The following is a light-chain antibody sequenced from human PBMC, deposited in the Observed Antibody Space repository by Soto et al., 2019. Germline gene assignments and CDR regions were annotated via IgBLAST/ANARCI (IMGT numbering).Light chain of an antibody. Sequence: EIELTQSPGTLSLSPGERATLSCRASQSVSSNYLAWYQQKPGQAPRLLIDGASRRATGIPDRFSGSGSGTDFTLTISRLEPEGFAVYYCQQYGRSSRPVGQGPKVEIK. J-gene: IGKJ1*01. V-gene: IGKV3-20*01. CDR2: GAS. CDR1: QSVSSNY. CDR3: QQYGRSSRP.